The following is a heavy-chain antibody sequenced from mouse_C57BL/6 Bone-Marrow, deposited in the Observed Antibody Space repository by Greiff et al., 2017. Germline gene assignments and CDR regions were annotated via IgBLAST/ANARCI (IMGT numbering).Heavy chain of an antibody. J-gene: IGHJ4*01. CDR1: GFTFSSYG. Sequence: DVMLVESGGDLVKPGGSLKLSCAASGFTFSSYGMSWVRQTPDKRLEWVATISSGGSYTYYPDSVKGRFTISRDNAKNTLYLQMSSLKSEDTAMYYCARHSYYAMDYWGQGTSVTVSS. V-gene: IGHV5-6*02. CDR2: ISSGGSYT. CDR3: ARHSYYAMDY.